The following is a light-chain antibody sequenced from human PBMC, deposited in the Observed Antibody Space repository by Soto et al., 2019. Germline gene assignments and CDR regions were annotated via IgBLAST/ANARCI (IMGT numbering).Light chain of an antibody. CDR2: DAS. Sequence: EIVLTQSPATLSLSPGERATLSCRASQSISSYLAWYQQKPGQAPRLLIYDASNRATGIPARFSGGGTGTDFTLSISSLEPEDFAVYYCQQRSNLPPTFGGGTKVEIK. CDR1: QSISSY. V-gene: IGKV3-11*01. CDR3: QQRSNLPPT. J-gene: IGKJ4*01.